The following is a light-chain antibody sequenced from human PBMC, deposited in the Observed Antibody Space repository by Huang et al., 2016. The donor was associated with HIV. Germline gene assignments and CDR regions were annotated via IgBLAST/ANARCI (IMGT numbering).Light chain of an antibody. CDR2: GAS. J-gene: IGKJ1*01. V-gene: IGKV3-20*01. Sequence: EIVLTQSPGILSLSPGDRATLSRRASQYVADDYVGWYQHIPAQAPIFLISGASRRAPGIPDRFSGSGFSTDFNLTISRLEPEDFAVYYCQQCGDSTWTFGQGTKVEVK. CDR3: QQCGDSTWT. CDR1: QYVADDY.